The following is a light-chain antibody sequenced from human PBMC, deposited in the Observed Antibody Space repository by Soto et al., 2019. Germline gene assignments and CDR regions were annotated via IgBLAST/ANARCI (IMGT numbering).Light chain of an antibody. CDR3: DSYIPFKT. CDR2: GAS. CDR1: ESMSNC. J-gene: IGKJ1*01. Sequence: DIQINESPSTISSSLIDRVTITCRASESMSNCLAWYQQKPGKAPHLLISGASSLQSGVPSRFSGSASGTEFTLTICSLQPDDFATYYCDSYIPFKTFGQGTRVDIK. V-gene: IGKV1-5*01.